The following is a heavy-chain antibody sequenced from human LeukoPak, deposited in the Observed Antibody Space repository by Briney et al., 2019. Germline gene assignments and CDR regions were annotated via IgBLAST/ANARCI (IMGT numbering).Heavy chain of an antibody. CDR1: GASISSSTYY. V-gene: IGHV4-39*07. D-gene: IGHD5-24*01. CDR3: ARGEEEMATTTRSNYYYYCMDV. Sequence: SETLSLTCTVSGASISSSTYYWGWIRQPPGKGLESIGNIYYTGSTYYNPSLKSRVTISVDTSKNQFSLKLSSVTAADTAVYYCARGEEEMATTTRSNYYYYCMDVWGKGTTVTISS. J-gene: IGHJ6*03. CDR2: IYYTGST.